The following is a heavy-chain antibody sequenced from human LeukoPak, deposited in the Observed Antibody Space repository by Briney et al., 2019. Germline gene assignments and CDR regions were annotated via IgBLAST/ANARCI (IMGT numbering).Heavy chain of an antibody. Sequence: GGSLRLSCAASGFTFSSHGMNWVRQAPGKGLEWVSGISPSGGITYYTDSVKGRFTISRDNSKNTQSLQMNSMRAEDTAMYYCVRGMGYTSGSELFDDWGQGTLITVSS. CDR1: GFTFSSHG. CDR2: ISPSGGIT. CDR3: VRGMGYTSGSELFDD. V-gene: IGHV3-23*01. D-gene: IGHD5-18*01. J-gene: IGHJ4*02.